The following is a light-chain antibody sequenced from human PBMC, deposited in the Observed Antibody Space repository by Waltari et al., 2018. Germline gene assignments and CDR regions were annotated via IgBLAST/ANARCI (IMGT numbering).Light chain of an antibody. CDR2: EVS. J-gene: IGLJ1*01. CDR1: SSDVGNYNL. CDR3: CSYAGHSTYV. V-gene: IGLV2-23*02. Sequence: QSALTQPASVSWSPGQSITISCTGTSSDVGNYNLVSWSQQHPGKAPKLMIYEVSQRPSGVSNRFSGSKSGNTASLTISGLQPEDETDYYCCSYAGHSTYVFGTGTKVTVL.